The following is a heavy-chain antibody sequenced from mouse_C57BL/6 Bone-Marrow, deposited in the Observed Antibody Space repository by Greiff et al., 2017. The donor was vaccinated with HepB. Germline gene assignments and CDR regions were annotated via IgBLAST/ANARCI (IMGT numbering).Heavy chain of an antibody. CDR2: ISDGGSYT. J-gene: IGHJ3*01. V-gene: IGHV5-4*01. D-gene: IGHD1-1*01. CDR3: ARGAYGSAWFAY. CDR1: GFTFSSYA. Sequence: VQLKQSGGGLVKPGGSLKLSCAASGFTFSSYAMSWVRQTPEKRLEWVATISDGGSYTYYPDNVKGRFTISRDNAKNNLYLQMSHLKSEDTAMYYCARGAYGSAWFAYWGQGTLVTVSA.